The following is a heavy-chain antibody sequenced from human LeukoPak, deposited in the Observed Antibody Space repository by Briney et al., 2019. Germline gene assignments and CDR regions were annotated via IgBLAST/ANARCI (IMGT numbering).Heavy chain of an antibody. Sequence: TSSETLSLTCAVSGGSFSGYYWTWIRQPPGKGLEWIGEINHSGSANYNSSLKSRVTISLDTSKNQFSLKVSSVTAADTAVYYCARGQGTVTTHWGQGTLVTVSS. D-gene: IGHD4-17*01. J-gene: IGHJ4*02. CDR2: INHSGSA. CDR3: ARGQGTVTTH. V-gene: IGHV4-34*01. CDR1: GGSFSGYY.